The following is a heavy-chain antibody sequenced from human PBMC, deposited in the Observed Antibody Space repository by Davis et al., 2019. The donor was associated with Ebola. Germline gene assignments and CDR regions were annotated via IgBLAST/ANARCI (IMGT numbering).Heavy chain of an antibody. D-gene: IGHD1-1*01. Sequence: GESLKISCAASGFTFSSYDMHWVRQATGKGLEWVSAIGTAGDTYYPGSVKGRFTISRDIAKNSLYLQMNSLRDEDTAVYYCARGSENWNYVDYWGQGTLVTVSS. CDR2: IGTAGDT. CDR3: ARGSENWNYVDY. CDR1: GFTFSSYD. J-gene: IGHJ4*02. V-gene: IGHV3-13*01.